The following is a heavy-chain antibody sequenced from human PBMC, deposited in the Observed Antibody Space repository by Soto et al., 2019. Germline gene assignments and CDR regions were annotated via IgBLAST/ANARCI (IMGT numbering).Heavy chain of an antibody. CDR2: INSAGNST. D-gene: IGHD4-17*01. CDR1: GFTFSKYA. V-gene: IGHV3-23*01. J-gene: IGHJ4*01. CDR3: AKWDVTTGY. Sequence: EVQLLESGGGLVQPGGSLRLSCAASGFTFSKYAMTWVRQAPGKGLEWVSAINSAGNSTHYADSVKGRFTISRDNSKNTLSLQMNTLRPEDTAVYYCAKWDVTTGYWGHGTLVTVSS.